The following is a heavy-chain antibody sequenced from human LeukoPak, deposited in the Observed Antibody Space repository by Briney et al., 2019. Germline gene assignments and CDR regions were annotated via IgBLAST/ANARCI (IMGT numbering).Heavy chain of an antibody. V-gene: IGHV3-20*04. CDR2: INWNGGNT. Sequence: RPGGSLRLSCAASGFTFDDYGMSWVRQGPGKGLEWVSGINWNGGNTGYADSVKGRFTIFRDNAKNSLHLEMDSLRVEDTALYYCARTSDGNWFDPWGQGTLVTVSS. CDR3: ARTSDGNWFDP. D-gene: IGHD1-26*01. J-gene: IGHJ5*02. CDR1: GFTFDDYG.